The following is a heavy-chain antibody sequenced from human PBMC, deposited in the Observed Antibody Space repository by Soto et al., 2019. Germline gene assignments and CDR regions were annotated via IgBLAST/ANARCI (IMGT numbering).Heavy chain of an antibody. V-gene: IGHV3-64*01. CDR2: ISSNGGTT. J-gene: IGHJ4*02. CDR1: GFTFSSYD. Sequence: EVQLAESGGGMVQPGGSLRLSCVASGFTFSSYDMHWVRQAPGKGLEYVSSISSNGGTTYYGNSVKGRFTISRDNSKNTLYLQMGSPRAEDIAVYYCVRRVSGNYDYWGQGTLVTVSS. CDR3: VRRVSGNYDY. D-gene: IGHD1-7*01.